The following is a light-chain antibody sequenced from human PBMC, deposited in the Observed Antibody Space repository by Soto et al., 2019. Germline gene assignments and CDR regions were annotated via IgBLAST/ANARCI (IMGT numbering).Light chain of an antibody. CDR3: QQYGSLPYT. CDR1: QSVGGTY. V-gene: IGKV3-20*01. Sequence: EIVLTQSPGTLFLSPGERATLSCRASQSVGGTYLAWYQQKPGQDPRVLIDGASSRATGIPDRFSGSGSGTDFTLTISRLEPEDFAVYYCQQYGSLPYTFGLGTKLEIK. J-gene: IGKJ2*01. CDR2: GAS.